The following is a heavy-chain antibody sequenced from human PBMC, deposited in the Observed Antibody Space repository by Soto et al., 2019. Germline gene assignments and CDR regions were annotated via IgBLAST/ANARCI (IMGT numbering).Heavy chain of an antibody. CDR2: VYYSGTT. J-gene: IGHJ4*02. D-gene: IGHD4-17*01. CDR3: ARTTAVPNTLRSRYFFDY. CDR1: GGSVSNKTYY. Sequence: SETLSLTCSVSGGSVSNKTYYWSWIRQPPGKRLEWIGYVYYSGTTNYNPSLKSRVTISVDPSKNQFSLRLSSVTTADTALYYCARTTAVPNTLRSRYFFDYWGQGTLVTVSS. V-gene: IGHV4-61*01.